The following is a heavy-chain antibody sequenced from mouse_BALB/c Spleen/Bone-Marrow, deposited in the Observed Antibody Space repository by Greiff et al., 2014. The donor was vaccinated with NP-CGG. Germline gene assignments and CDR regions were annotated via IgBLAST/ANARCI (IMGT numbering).Heavy chain of an antibody. Sequence: QVQLQQSGAELAKPGASVKMSCKASGYTFTSYWMHWVKQRPGQGLEWIGYINPSTGYTEYNQKFKDKATLTADKSSSTAYMQLRSLTTAASAVYACARYGNFRDYFDYWGQGTTLTVSS. CDR3: ARYGNFRDYFDY. J-gene: IGHJ2*01. CDR1: GYTFTSYW. CDR2: INPSTGYT. V-gene: IGHV1-7*01. D-gene: IGHD2-1*01.